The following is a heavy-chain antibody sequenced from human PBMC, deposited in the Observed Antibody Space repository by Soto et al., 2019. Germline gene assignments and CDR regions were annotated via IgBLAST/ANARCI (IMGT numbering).Heavy chain of an antibody. CDR1: GYTFTSYD. CDR3: ARGPLQLWLKYFDY. D-gene: IGHD5-18*01. CDR2: MNPNSGNT. J-gene: IGHJ4*02. Sequence: GASAKVSCKASGYTFTSYDINWVRQATGQGLEWMGWMNPNSGNTGYAQKFQGRVTMTRNTSISTAYMELSSLRSEDTAVYYCARGPLQLWLKYFDYWGQGTLVTVSS. V-gene: IGHV1-8*01.